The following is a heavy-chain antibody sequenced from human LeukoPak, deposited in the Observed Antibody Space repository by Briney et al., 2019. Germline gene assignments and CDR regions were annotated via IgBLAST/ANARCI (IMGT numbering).Heavy chain of an antibody. CDR3: ARDEITAAGADY. J-gene: IGHJ4*02. V-gene: IGHV3-21*01. CDR2: ISSSSSYI. CDR1: GFAFISYG. Sequence: GGSLRLSCAASGFAFISYGMNWVRQAPGKGLEWVSSISSSSSYIYYADSVKGRFTISRDNAKNSLYLQMNSLRAEDTAVYYRARDEITAAGADYWGQGTLVTVSS. D-gene: IGHD6-13*01.